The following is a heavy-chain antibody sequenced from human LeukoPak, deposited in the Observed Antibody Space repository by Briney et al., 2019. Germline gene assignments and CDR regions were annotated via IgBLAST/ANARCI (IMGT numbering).Heavy chain of an antibody. Sequence: SETLSLTCTVSGGSISSGGYYWSWIRQHPGKGLEWIGYIYYSGSTYYNPSLKSRVTISVETSKNQSSLKLSSVTAADTAVYYCARVGEAVPAAIYYYGMDVWGQGTTVTVSS. CDR1: GGSISSGGYY. CDR2: IYYSGST. D-gene: IGHD2-2*02. J-gene: IGHJ6*02. CDR3: ARVGEAVPAAIYYYGMDV. V-gene: IGHV4-31*03.